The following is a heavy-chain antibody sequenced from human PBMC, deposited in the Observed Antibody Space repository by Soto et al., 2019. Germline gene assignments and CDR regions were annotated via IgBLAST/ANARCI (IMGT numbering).Heavy chain of an antibody. V-gene: IGHV3-21*01. J-gene: IGHJ4*02. CDR2: ISSGSSYI. CDR3: ARDKLSGSGSPLGY. CDR1: GFTFSNYN. Sequence: GGSLRLSCAASGFTFSNYNMNWVRQAPGKGLEWVSSISSGSSYIYYADSLKGRFTISRDNAKNSLYLQVNSLRAEDTAVYYCARDKLSGSGSPLGYWGQGTLVTVSS. D-gene: IGHD3-10*01.